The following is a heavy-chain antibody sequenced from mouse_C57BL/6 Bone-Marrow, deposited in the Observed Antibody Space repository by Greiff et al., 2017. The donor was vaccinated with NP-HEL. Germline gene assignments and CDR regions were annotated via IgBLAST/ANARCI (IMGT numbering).Heavy chain of an antibody. CDR1: GFTFSDYG. D-gene: IGHD5-2*01. J-gene: IGHJ3*01. V-gene: IGHV5-17*01. CDR2: ISSGSSTI. CDR3: AKREYASWFAY. Sequence: EVKLMESGGGLVKPGGSLKLSCAASGFTFSDYGMHWVRQAPEKGLEWVAYISSGSSTIYYADTVKGRFTISRDNAKNTLFLQMTSLRSEDTAMYYCAKREYASWFAYWGQGTLVTVSA.